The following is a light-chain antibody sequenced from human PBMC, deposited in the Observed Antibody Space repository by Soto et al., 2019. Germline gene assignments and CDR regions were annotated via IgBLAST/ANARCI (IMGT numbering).Light chain of an antibody. J-gene: IGKJ2*01. CDR1: QSVSSSY. CDR2: GAS. V-gene: IGKV3-20*01. Sequence: EIVLTQSPGTLSLSPGERATLSCRASQSVSSSYLAWYQQKPGQAPRLLIYGASSRATGIPDRFSRSGSGTHFTLTISRLEPEDCAVYYCQQYGSSPPYTFGQGTKLQIK. CDR3: QQYGSSPPYT.